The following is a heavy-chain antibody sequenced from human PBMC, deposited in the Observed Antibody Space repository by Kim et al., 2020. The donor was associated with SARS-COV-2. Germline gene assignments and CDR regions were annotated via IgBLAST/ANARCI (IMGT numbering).Heavy chain of an antibody. CDR2: INSSGSST. CDR1: GFTFSSYA. D-gene: IGHD3-9*01. CDR3: AKGDGDWFLLDAFDI. J-gene: IGHJ3*02. V-gene: IGHV3-23*03. Sequence: GGSLRLSCAASGFTFSSYAMSWVRQAPGKGLEWVSDINSSGSSTYYADSVKGRFTISRDNSKNTLYLQMNSLRAEDTAVYYCAKGDGDWFLLDAFDIWGQGTMLTVSS.